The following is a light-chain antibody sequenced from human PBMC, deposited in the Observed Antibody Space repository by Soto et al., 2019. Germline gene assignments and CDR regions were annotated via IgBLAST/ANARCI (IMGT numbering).Light chain of an antibody. CDR3: QHYGTYPHT. CDR2: DAS. V-gene: IGKV1-5*01. CDR1: QSIDSW. Sequence: DIPRTQSTYTLSASVGDRVPITCRASQSIDSWLAWYQQKPGKAPKLLVYDASTLESGVPSRFSGSGSGTEFTLTISSLQPDDFATFYCQHYGTYPHTFGHGTNVDIK. J-gene: IGKJ3*01.